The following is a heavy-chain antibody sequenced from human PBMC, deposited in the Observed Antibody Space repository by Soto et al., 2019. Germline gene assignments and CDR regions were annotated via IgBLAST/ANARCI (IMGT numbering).Heavy chain of an antibody. J-gene: IGHJ3*02. Sequence: QVQLQESGPGLLKPSQTLSLTCTVSGGSITSDGFYWTWIRQRPGKGLEWTAYLYYTGSTFYNPSLKSRLTISLDKSANRFSLKMTSVTAADTAIYFCASGPFHIWGQGTMVVVSS. CDR1: GGSITSDGFY. V-gene: IGHV4-31*03. CDR3: ASGPFHI. CDR2: LYYTGST.